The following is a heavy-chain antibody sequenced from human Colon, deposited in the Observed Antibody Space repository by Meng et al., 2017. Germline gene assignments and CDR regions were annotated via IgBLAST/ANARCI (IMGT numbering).Heavy chain of an antibody. D-gene: IGHD1-26*01. J-gene: IGHJ4*02. CDR2: IYPSGRT. CDR3: ARGRGSYSSIDF. CDR1: GDSISSGNG. Sequence: QVQLQESGPGLVKPSQTLSLTCTVSGDSISSGNGWTWVRQPPGKGLEWIGEIYPSGRTSSNPSLQGRVTILLDKSKNHFSLNLTSVTAADTAVYYCARGRGSYSSIDFWGQGTLVTVSS. V-gene: IGHV4-4*02.